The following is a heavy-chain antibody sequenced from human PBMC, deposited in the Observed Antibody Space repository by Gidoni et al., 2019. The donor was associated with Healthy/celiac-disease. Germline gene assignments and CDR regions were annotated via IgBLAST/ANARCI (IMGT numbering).Heavy chain of an antibody. CDR2: IYYSGST. CDR1: GGSISSYY. V-gene: IGHV4-59*01. J-gene: IGHJ6*02. Sequence: QVQLQESGPGLAKPSETLSLTCTVSGGSISSYYWSWIRQPPGKGLEWSGYIYYSGSTNYNPSLKSRVTISVDTSKNQFSLKLSAVTAADTAVYYCARGTTVNGMDVWGQGTTITVSS. CDR3: ARGTTVNGMDV. D-gene: IGHD4-17*01.